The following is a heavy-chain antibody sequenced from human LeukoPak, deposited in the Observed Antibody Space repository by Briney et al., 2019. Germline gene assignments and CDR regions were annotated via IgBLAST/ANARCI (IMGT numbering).Heavy chain of an antibody. J-gene: IGHJ4*02. Sequence: GGSLRLSCAASGFTFSSYGMHWVRQAPGKGLEWVAVISYDGSNKYYADSVKGRFTISRDNSKNTLYLQMNSLRAEDTAVYYSVKDRSSSWAFDYWGQGTLVTVSS. D-gene: IGHD2-2*01. CDR3: VKDRSSSWAFDY. CDR2: ISYDGSNK. CDR1: GFTFSSYG. V-gene: IGHV3-30*18.